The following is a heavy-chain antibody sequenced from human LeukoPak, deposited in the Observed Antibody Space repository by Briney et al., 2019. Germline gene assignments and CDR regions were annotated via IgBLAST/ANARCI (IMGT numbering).Heavy chain of an antibody. CDR1: GSIFSAYG. D-gene: IGHD3-16*01. CDR3: ARDPPLRSHHAFDI. CDR2: IRHDESKK. V-gene: IGHV3-30*02. J-gene: IGHJ3*02. Sequence: GGSLRLSCAASGSIFSAYGMHWVRQAPGKGLEWVAFIRHDESKKNYADSVKGRFTISRDNAKNSLYLQMNSLRAEDTAVYYCARDPPLRSHHAFDIWGQGTMVTVSS.